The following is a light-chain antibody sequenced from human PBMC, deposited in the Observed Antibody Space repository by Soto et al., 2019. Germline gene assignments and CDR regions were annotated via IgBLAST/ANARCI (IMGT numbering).Light chain of an antibody. CDR3: QQYNSYSYT. CDR1: QTISSW. J-gene: IGKJ2*01. Sequence: DIQMSQSPSSLSASVGDRVTITCRASQTISSWLAWYQQKPGEAPKLLVYKASYLESGVPSRFSGSGSGTEFTLTISSLQPDDFATYYCQQYNSYSYTFGQGTKLEMK. CDR2: KAS. V-gene: IGKV1-5*03.